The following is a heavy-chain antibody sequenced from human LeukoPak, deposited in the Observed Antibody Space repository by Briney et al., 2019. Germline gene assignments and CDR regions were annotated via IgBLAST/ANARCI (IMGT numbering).Heavy chain of an antibody. V-gene: IGHV4-4*07. CDR3: ARSADYGVYNWFDP. Sequence: SETLSLTCTVSGGSLSSYYWSWIRQSAGKGLEWIGRIYTSGSTHFNPSLESRVTMSPDMSKNQFSLKLTSMTAADTAVYYCARSADYGVYNWFDPWGPGTLVTVSS. CDR1: GGSLSSYY. J-gene: IGHJ5*02. CDR2: IYTSGST. D-gene: IGHD4-17*01.